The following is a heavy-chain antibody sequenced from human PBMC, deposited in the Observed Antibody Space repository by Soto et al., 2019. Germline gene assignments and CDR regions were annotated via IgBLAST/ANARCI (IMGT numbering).Heavy chain of an antibody. J-gene: IGHJ5*02. Sequence: SVKVSCKASGGTFSSYAISWVRQAPGQGLEWMGGIIPIFGTANYAQKFQGRVTITADESTRTAYMELSSLRSEDTAVYYRARRSGYDFWSGSQRFDWYHWFDPWGQGTLVTVSS. D-gene: IGHD3-3*01. CDR2: IIPIFGTA. CDR1: GGTFSSYA. V-gene: IGHV1-69*13. CDR3: ARRSGYDFWSGSQRFDWYHWFDP.